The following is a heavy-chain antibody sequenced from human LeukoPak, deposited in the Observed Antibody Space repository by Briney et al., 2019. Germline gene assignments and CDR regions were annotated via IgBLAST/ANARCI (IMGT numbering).Heavy chain of an antibody. CDR3: ARRGYYGSGSSRYYYYYYMDV. CDR2: IYTSGST. D-gene: IGHD3-10*01. J-gene: IGHJ6*03. V-gene: IGHV4-4*09. Sequence: SETLSLTCTVSGGSISSYYWSWIRQPPGKGLEWIGYIYTSGSTNYNLSLKSRVTISVDTSKNQFSLKLSSVTAADTAVYYCARRGYYGSGSSRYYYYYYMDVWGKGTTVTVSS. CDR1: GGSISSYY.